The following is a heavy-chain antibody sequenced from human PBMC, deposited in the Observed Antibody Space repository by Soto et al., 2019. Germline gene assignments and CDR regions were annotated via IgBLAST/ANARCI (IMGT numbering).Heavy chain of an antibody. CDR3: ARGFNGYDWSWFDP. CDR2: IYYSGST. V-gene: IGHV4-31*03. J-gene: IGHJ5*02. D-gene: IGHD5-12*01. CDR1: GGSISSGGYY. Sequence: SETLSLTCTVSGGSISSGGYYWSWISQHPGKGLEWIGYIYYSGSTYYNPSLKSRVTISVDTSKNQFSLKLSSVTAADTAVYYCARGFNGYDWSWFDPWGQGTLVTVSS.